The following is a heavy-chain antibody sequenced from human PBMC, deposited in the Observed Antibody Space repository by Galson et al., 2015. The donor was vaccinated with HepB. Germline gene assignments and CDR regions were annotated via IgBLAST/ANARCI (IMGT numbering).Heavy chain of an antibody. D-gene: IGHD6-25*01. CDR1: GFTLEDHD. V-gene: IGHV3-20*04. J-gene: IGHJ2*01. CDR2: INGNGDET. CDR3: ARNKGRRYGSGWLYWYLDL. Sequence: SLRLSCAASGFTLEDHDMTWVRQAPGKGLEWVSQINGNGDETHYGDSVKGRFTISRDNAKNSLYMQMNSLRAEDTALYSCARNKGRRYGSGWLYWYLDLWGRGTLVTVSS.